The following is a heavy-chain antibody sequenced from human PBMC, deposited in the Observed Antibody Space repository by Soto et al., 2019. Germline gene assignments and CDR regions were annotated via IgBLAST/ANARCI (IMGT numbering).Heavy chain of an antibody. D-gene: IGHD5-12*01. J-gene: IGHJ3*01. V-gene: IGHV3-74*01. Sequence: EVQLVESGGGLVQPGGSLSLSGAPSGFTFSTSWMHWVRQAPGKGLVWVSRINSDGSSTSHADSVKGRFTISRDNAKNTLYLQMNSLRAEDTAVYYCARGGSGYILVWGQGTMVTVSS. CDR2: INSDGSST. CDR1: GFTFSTSW. CDR3: ARGGSGYILV.